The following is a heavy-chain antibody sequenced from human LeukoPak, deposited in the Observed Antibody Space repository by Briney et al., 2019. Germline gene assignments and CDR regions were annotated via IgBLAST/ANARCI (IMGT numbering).Heavy chain of an antibody. CDR1: GGSISSSSYY. V-gene: IGHV4-39*01. D-gene: IGHD2-2*02. J-gene: IGHJ3*02. Sequence: SETLSLTCTVSGGSISSSSYYWGWIRQPPGKGLEWIGSIYYSGSTYYNPSLKSRVTISVDTSKNQFSLKLSSVTAADTAVYYCATPGVVVPAAINASDIWGQGTMVTVSS. CDR2: IYYSGST. CDR3: ATPGVVVPAAINASDI.